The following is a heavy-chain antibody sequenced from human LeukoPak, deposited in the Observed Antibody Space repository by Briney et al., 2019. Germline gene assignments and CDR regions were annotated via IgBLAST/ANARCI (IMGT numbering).Heavy chain of an antibody. CDR2: ISTYNGHT. V-gene: IGHV1-18*01. D-gene: IGHD1-26*01. CDR1: GYTFTSYG. Sequence: ASVKVSCKASGYTFTSYGINWVRQAPGQGLEWTGWISTYNGHTNYAQKFQGRVTMTTDTSTSTASMELRSLRSDDTAVYYCARDHAAGWELPLNWFDPWGQGTLVTVSS. J-gene: IGHJ5*02. CDR3: ARDHAAGWELPLNWFDP.